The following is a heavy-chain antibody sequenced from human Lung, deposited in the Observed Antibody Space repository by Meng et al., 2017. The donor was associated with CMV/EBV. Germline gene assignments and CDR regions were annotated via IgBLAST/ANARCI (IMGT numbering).Heavy chain of an antibody. CDR2: IFPADSDT. J-gene: IGHJ1*01. CDR1: GYNFTNYW. CDR3: ARLDFWSGYHQKGVLGTEKLPY. V-gene: IGHV5-51*01. D-gene: IGHD3-3*01. Sequence: GESLKISCRGSGYNFTNYWIGWVRQMPGKGLEWMGIIFPADSDTRYSPSFQGQVTITADKSISTAYLQWSSLKASDTAIYYCARLDFWSGYHQKGVLGTEKLPYWGPSNLV.